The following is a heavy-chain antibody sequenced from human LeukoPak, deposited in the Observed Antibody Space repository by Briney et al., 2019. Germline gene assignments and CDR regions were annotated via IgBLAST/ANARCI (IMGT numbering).Heavy chain of an antibody. Sequence: PSETLSLTCAVYGGSFSGYYWSWIRQPPGKGLEWIGEINHSGSTNYNPSLKSRVAISVDTSKNQFSLKLSSVTAADTAVYYCASPTTGDYWGQGTLVTVSS. CDR2: INHSGST. CDR3: ASPTTGDY. J-gene: IGHJ4*02. CDR1: GGSFSGYY. D-gene: IGHD1-26*01. V-gene: IGHV4-34*01.